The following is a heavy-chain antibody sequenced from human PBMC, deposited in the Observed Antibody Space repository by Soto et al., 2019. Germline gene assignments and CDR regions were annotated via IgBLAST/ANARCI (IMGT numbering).Heavy chain of an antibody. CDR1: GYNISAYY. D-gene: IGHD3-10*01. CDR3: GRDDYGIFPY. J-gene: IGHJ4*02. CDR2: IDPKNGGT. Sequence: ASVKVSCKASGYNISAYYIHWVRQAPGQGLEWMGWIDPKNGGTVSAQKFQGRLTMTRDTSISTVYMDLSGLTSDDTALYYCGRDDYGIFPYWGQGSLVTVS. V-gene: IGHV1-2*02.